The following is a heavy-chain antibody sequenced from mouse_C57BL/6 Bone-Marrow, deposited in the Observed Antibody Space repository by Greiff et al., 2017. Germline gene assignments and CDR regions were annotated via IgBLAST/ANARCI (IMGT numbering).Heavy chain of an antibody. J-gene: IGHJ3*01. V-gene: IGHV1-63*01. Sequence: QVQLKESGAELVRPGTSVKMSCKASGYTFTNYWIGWAKQRPGHGLEWIGDIYPGGGYTNYNEKFKGKATLTADTSSSTAYMQFSSLTSEDSAIYYAARIPVVAYGGQGTLATVSA. CDR3: ARIPVVAY. CDR2: IYPGGGYT. CDR1: GYTFTNYW.